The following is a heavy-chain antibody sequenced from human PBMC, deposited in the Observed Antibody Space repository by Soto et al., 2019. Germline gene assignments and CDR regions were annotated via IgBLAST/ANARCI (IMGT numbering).Heavy chain of an antibody. V-gene: IGHV3-53*01. Sequence: GGSLRLSCAASGFTVSSNYMSWVRQAPGKGLEWVSVIYSGGSTYYADSVKGRFTISRDNSKNTLYLQMNSLRAEDTAVYYCARSSSWYYYGMDVWGQGTTVTVSS. CDR2: IYSGGST. CDR1: GFTVSSNY. CDR3: ARSSSWYYYGMDV. J-gene: IGHJ6*02. D-gene: IGHD6-13*01.